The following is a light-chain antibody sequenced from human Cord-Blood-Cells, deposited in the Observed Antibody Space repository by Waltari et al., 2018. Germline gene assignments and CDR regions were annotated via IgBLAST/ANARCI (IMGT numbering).Light chain of an antibody. J-gene: IGLJ1*01. V-gene: IGLV2-8*01. CDR2: EVS. CDR1: STAVSGYNY. Sequence: QSALTQPHSASGSPGQSVTISLPGLSTAVSGYNYVSWYQQHPGNAPKLMIYEVSTRPSGVPDRFSGSKSGNTASLTVSGLQAEDEADYYCSSYAGSNNFVFGTGTKVTVL. CDR3: SSYAGSNNFV.